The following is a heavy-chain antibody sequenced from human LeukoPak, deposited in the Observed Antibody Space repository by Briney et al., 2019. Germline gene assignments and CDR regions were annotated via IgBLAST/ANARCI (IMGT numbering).Heavy chain of an antibody. CDR1: GDSISGYY. D-gene: IGHD3-10*01. CDR2: IHNSGST. Sequence: SETLSLTCTFSGDSISGYYWSWIRQHPGKGLEWIGYIHNSGSTYYNPSLKSPVSISVDTSKSHFSLRLSSVTAADTAVYYCARGEYYGSGSYYPGDYWGQGTLVTVSS. J-gene: IGHJ4*02. V-gene: IGHV4-59*06. CDR3: ARGEYYGSGSYYPGDY.